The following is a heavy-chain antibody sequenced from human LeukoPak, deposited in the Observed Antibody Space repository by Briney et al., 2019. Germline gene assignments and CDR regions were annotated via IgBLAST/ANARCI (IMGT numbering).Heavy chain of an antibody. V-gene: IGHV3-74*01. CDR1: GFTFSSYW. J-gene: IGHJ4*02. Sequence: GGSLRLSCAASGFTFSSYWMHWVRQAPGKGLVWVSRINSDGSSTSYADSVKGRFTISRDNAKNTLYLQMNSLRAEDTAVYYCAGLYYYDSSGYLPFDYWGQGTLVTVSS. CDR2: INSDGSST. D-gene: IGHD3-22*01. CDR3: AGLYYYDSSGYLPFDY.